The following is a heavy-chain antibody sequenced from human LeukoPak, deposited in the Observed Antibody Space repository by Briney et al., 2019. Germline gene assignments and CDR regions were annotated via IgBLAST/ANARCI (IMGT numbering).Heavy chain of an antibody. CDR3: ARDRWGYSYEYYFDY. J-gene: IGHJ4*02. Sequence: AASVKVSCKASGGTFSSYAISWVRQAPGQGLEWMGRIIPIFGTANYAQKFQGRVTITTDESTSTAYMELSSLRSEDTAVYYCARDRWGYSYEYYFDYWGQGTLVIVSS. V-gene: IGHV1-69*05. D-gene: IGHD5-18*01. CDR2: IIPIFGTA. CDR1: GGTFSSYA.